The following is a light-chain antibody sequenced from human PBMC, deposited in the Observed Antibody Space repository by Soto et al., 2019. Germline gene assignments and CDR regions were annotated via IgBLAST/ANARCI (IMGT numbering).Light chain of an antibody. CDR1: QAISNY. Sequence: DIQMPQSPSSLSASVGDRVTITCQASQAISNYLNWFQQKPGKAPKLLIYDASNLETGVPSRFSGSGSGTDFTFTISSLQPEDIATYYCQQYDNLRYTFGQGTKLEIK. CDR2: DAS. V-gene: IGKV1-33*01. J-gene: IGKJ2*01. CDR3: QQYDNLRYT.